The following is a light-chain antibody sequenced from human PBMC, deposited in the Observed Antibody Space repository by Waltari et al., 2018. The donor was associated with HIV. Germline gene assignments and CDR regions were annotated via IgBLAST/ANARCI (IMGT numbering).Light chain of an antibody. Sequence: QSVLTQPPSVSGAPGQRVTISCTGSTSNNGADYDVHWYQQIPGTAPKLLISGNKNRPSGFPDRFSASKSGTSASLTITGLQAEDEADYFCQSYDITLSASVVFGGGTKLTVL. J-gene: IGLJ2*01. V-gene: IGLV1-40*01. CDR1: TSNNGADYD. CDR3: QSYDITLSASVV. CDR2: GNK.